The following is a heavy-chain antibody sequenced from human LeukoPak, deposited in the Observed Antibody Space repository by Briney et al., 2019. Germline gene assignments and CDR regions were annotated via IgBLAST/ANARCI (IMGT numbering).Heavy chain of an antibody. J-gene: IGHJ4*02. Sequence: SETLSLTCTVSGGSISSYYWSWVRQHPGKGLEWMGYIYYSGSTYYDPSLKSRVTISVDTSKNQFSLKLSSVTAADTAVYYCARAGISYDFDYWGQGTLVTVSS. D-gene: IGHD3-10*01. CDR1: GGSISSYY. CDR2: IYYSGST. CDR3: ARAGISYDFDY. V-gene: IGHV4-59*12.